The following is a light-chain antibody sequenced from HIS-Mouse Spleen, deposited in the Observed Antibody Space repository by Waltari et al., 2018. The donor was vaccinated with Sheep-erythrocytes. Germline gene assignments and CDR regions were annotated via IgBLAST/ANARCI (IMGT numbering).Light chain of an antibody. J-gene: IGLJ3*02. CDR2: EGS. Sequence: QSALTQPASVSGSPGQSITTSCTGTIRGVGSYNLVPWYQQHPGKAPKLLIYEGSKRPSGVSNRFSGSKSGNTASLTISGLQAEDEADYYCCSYAGSSTPWVFGGGTKLTVL. V-gene: IGLV2-23*01. CDR3: CSYAGSSTPWV. CDR1: IRGVGSYNL.